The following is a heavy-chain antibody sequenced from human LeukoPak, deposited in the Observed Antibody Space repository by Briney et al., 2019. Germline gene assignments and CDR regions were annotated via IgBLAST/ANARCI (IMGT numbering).Heavy chain of an antibody. CDR2: IIPMFGTT. J-gene: IGHJ5*02. V-gene: IGHV1-69*06. Sequence: SVKVSCKASGGTFSSYSISWVRQAPGQGLEWMGVIIPMFGTTTYAQRFQGRVTITADKSTSTAYMELSSLRSEDTAVYYCARDSYRTRDYNWFDPWGQGTLVTVSS. CDR3: ARDSYRTRDYNWFDP. D-gene: IGHD4/OR15-4a*01. CDR1: GGTFSSYS.